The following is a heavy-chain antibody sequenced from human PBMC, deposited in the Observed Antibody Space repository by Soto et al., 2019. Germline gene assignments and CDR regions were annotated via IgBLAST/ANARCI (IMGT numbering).Heavy chain of an antibody. V-gene: IGHV1-69*01. CDR1: GDTFSSYR. D-gene: IGHD6-13*01. CDR3: VRDSGAKLSSS. Sequence: QVQLVQSGAEVKKTGSSVRVSCKASGDTFSSYRLNWLRQAPGHGLEWVGGIVPIRRAAEYAQGFQGRVTITADETTRTSYMELRSLKSQDTAVYYCVRDSGAKLSSSWGQGTLVTVSS. CDR2: IVPIRRAA. J-gene: IGHJ4*02.